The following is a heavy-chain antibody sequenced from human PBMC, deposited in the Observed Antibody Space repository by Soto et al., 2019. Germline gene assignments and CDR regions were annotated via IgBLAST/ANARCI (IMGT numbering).Heavy chain of an antibody. CDR2: ISSSSSTI. CDR1: GFTFSSYS. J-gene: IGHJ4*02. Sequence: GGSLRLSCAASGFTFSSYSMNWVRQAPGKGLEWVSYISSSSSTIYYADSVKGRFTISRDNAKNSLYLQMNSLRDEDTAVYYCARDTGYDSSGYYTYYFDDWGQGTLVTVSS. CDR3: ARDTGYDSSGYYTYYFDD. D-gene: IGHD3-22*01. V-gene: IGHV3-48*02.